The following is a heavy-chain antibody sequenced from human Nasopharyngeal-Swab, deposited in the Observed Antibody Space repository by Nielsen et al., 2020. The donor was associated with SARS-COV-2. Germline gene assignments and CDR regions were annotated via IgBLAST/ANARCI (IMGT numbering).Heavy chain of an antibody. J-gene: IGHJ3*02. V-gene: IGHV4-31*03. CDR3: ARARVDTAMVPAFDI. CDR1: GGSISSGGYY. CDR2: IYYRGST. D-gene: IGHD5-18*01. Sequence: SETLSLTCTVSGGSISSGGYYWSWIRQHPGKGLEWIGYIYYRGSTYYNPSLKSRVTISVDTSKNQFSLKLSSVTAADTAVYYCARARVDTAMVPAFDIWGQGTMVTVSS.